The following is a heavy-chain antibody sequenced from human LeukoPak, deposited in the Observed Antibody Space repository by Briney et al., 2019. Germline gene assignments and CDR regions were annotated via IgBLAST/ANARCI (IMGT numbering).Heavy chain of an antibody. J-gene: IGHJ6*03. CDR1: GGTFSSYA. V-gene: IGHV1-69*05. Sequence: ASVKVSCKASGGTFSSYAISWVRQAPGQGLEWMGGITPIFGTANYAQKFQGRVTITTDESTSTAYMELSSLRSEDTAVYYCARVTEYYYGSGSNRLSIQYYYYYMDVWGKGTTVTVSS. CDR3: ARVTEYYYGSGSNRLSIQYYYYYMDV. D-gene: IGHD3-10*01. CDR2: ITPIFGTA.